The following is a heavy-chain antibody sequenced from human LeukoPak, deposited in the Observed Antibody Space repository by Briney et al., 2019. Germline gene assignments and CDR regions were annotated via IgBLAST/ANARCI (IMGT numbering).Heavy chain of an antibody. Sequence: SETLSLTCTVSSGSISSYYWSWIRQPAGKGLEWIGRIQTSGSTNYNPSLKSRVTMSVDTSKNQVSLKLSSVTAADTAVYYCARVLYYYASESYPQFDYWGQGTLVTVSS. CDR1: SGSISSYY. V-gene: IGHV4-4*07. CDR3: ARVLYYYASESYPQFDY. J-gene: IGHJ4*02. D-gene: IGHD3-10*01. CDR2: IQTSGST.